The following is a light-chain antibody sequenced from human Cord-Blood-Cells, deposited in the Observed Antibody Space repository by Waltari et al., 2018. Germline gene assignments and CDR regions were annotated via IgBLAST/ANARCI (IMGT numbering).Light chain of an antibody. CDR2: DVS. CDR3: CSYAGSYV. CDR1: SSDVGGYNS. Sequence: QSALTQPRSVSGSPGQSVTISCTGTSSDVGGYNSVSWYQQHPGKAPKIMMYDVSKRPSGVPDRFSGSKSGNTASLTISGLQAEDEADYYCCSYAGSYVFGTGTKVTVL. V-gene: IGLV2-11*01. J-gene: IGLJ1*01.